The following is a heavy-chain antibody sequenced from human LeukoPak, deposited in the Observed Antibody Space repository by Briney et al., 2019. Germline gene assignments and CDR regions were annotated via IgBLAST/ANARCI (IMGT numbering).Heavy chain of an antibody. CDR3: ANRVAAAPFDY. CDR1: GGSISSYY. J-gene: IGHJ4*02. D-gene: IGHD6-13*01. Sequence: SETLSLTCTVSGGSISSYYWSWIRQPPGKGLEWIGYIYYSGSTNYNPSLKSRVTISVDTSKNQFSLKLSSVTAADTAVYYCANRVAAAPFDYWGQGTLVTVSS. CDR2: IYYSGST. V-gene: IGHV4-59*12.